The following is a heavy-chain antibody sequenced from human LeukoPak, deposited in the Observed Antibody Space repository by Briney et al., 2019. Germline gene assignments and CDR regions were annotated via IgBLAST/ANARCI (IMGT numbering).Heavy chain of an antibody. J-gene: IGHJ4*02. D-gene: IGHD2-2*01. CDR3: ARDLGAILGYCTSTSCHGPGFY. CDR2: IYYSGST. CDR1: GGSISSSSYH. V-gene: IGHV4-61*01. Sequence: LETLSLTCTVSGGSISSSSYHWSWIRQPPGKGLEWIGYIYYSGSTNYNPSLKSRVTISVDTSKNQFSLKLSSVTAADTAVYYCARDLGAILGYCTSTSCHGPGFYWGQGTLVTVSS.